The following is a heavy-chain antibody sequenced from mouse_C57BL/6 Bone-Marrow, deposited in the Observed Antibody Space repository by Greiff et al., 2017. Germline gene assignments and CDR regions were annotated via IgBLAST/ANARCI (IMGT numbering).Heavy chain of an antibody. CDR1: GYTFTSYW. CDR2: IDPSDSET. D-gene: IGHD1-1*01. V-gene: IGHV1-52*01. Sequence: QVHVKQPGAELVRPGSSVKLSCKASGYTFTSYWMHWVKQRPIQGLEWIGNIDPSDSETHYNQKFKDKATLTVDKSSSTAYMQLSSLTSEDSAVYYCARRVTTVVAHWYFDVWGTGTTVTVSS. CDR3: ARRVTTVVAHWYFDV. J-gene: IGHJ1*03.